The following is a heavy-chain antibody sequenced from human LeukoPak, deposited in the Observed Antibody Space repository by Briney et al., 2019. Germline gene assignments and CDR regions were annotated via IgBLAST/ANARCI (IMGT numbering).Heavy chain of an antibody. Sequence: GGSLRLSCAASGFTFSGYGMHWVRQAPGKGLEWVAVIWYDGSNKYYADSVKGRFTISRDNSKNTLYLQMNSLRAEDTAVYYCARTGPLYYDILTGYQVFDYWGQGTLVTVSS. CDR1: GFTFSGYG. CDR2: IWYDGSNK. CDR3: ARTGPLYYDILTGYQVFDY. D-gene: IGHD3-9*01. V-gene: IGHV3-33*01. J-gene: IGHJ4*02.